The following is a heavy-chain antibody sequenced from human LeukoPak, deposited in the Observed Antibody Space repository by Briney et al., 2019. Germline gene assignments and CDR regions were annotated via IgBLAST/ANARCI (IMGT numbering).Heavy chain of an antibody. CDR1: GFTFNTYG. D-gene: IGHD4-17*01. Sequence: GMSLRLSCAASGFTFNTYGMHWVRQTPGKGLEWVSVIWFDGSKIYYTDSVKGRFTISRDNSKNTLFLQMNSLRAEDTAVYYCARDYDYGDYALLYWGQGTLVTVSS. CDR3: ARDYDYGDYALLY. CDR2: IWFDGSKI. J-gene: IGHJ4*02. V-gene: IGHV3-33*01.